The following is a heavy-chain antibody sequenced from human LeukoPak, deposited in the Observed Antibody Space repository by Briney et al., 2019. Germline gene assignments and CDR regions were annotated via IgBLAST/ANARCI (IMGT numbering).Heavy chain of an antibody. D-gene: IGHD6-19*01. CDR3: AGSSGWTRWFDP. J-gene: IGHJ5*02. CDR2: IYHSGST. CDR1: GGSISSGGYS. V-gene: IGHV4-30-2*01. Sequence: SQTLSLTCAVSGGSISSGGYSWSWIRQPPGKGLEWIGYIYHSGSTYYNPSLKSRVTISVDRSKNQFSLKLSSVTAADTAVYYCAGSSGWTRWFDPWGQGTLVTVSS.